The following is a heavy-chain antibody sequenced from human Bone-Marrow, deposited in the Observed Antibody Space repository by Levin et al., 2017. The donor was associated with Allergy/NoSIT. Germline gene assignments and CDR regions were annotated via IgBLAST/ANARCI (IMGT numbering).Heavy chain of an antibody. CDR2: INPNSGGT. CDR1: GYTFTGYY. CDR3: ARAVYIVVVVAAEINWFDP. J-gene: IGHJ5*02. V-gene: IGHV1-2*02. Sequence: GESLKISCKASGYTFTGYYMHWVRQAPGQGLEWMGWINPNSGGTNYAQKFQGRVTMTRDTSISTAYMELSRLRSDDTAVYYCARAVYIVVVVAAEINWFDPWGQGTLVTVS. D-gene: IGHD2-15*01.